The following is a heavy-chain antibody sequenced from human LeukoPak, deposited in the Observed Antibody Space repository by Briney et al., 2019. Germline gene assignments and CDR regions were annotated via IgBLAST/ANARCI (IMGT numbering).Heavy chain of an antibody. V-gene: IGHV3-23*01. CDR1: GLRFSRDA. Sequence: GGSLRLSCASSGLRFSRDAMGWVRQAPGKGLEWVSTVSGSGDSTYYSDSVKGRFSISRDNSKNRLYLQMNSLRAEDTAVYYCPKGQIDYWGQETLVTVSS. CDR3: PKGQIDY. CDR2: VSGSGDST. J-gene: IGHJ4*02.